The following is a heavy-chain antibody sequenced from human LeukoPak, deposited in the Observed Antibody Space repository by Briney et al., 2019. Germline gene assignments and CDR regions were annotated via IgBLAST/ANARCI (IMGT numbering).Heavy chain of an antibody. CDR1: GGSISSSSYY. J-gene: IGHJ1*01. CDR3: ARRKSIAARTTYFQH. Sequence: PSETLSLTCTVSGGSISSSSYYWGWIRQPPGTGLEWIGSIYYSGSTYYNPSLKSRVTISVDTSKNQFSLKLSSVTAADTAVYYCARRKSIAARTTYFQHWGQGTLVTVSS. CDR2: IYYSGST. D-gene: IGHD6-6*01. V-gene: IGHV4-39*07.